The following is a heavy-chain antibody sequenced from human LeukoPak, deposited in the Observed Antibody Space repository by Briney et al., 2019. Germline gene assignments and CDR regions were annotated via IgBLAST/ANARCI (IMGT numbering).Heavy chain of an antibody. J-gene: IGHJ5*01. CDR2: ISGSGSTI. Sequence: PGRSLRLSPVASGFIFSDYYMAWIPQSPGTRVGWVSYISGSGSTISYAASVKGRFTISRDNAKNSLYLQMNSLRPEDTAMYYCARDWNQLLYNWYDSWGQGTLVTVSS. CDR3: ARDWNQLLYNWYDS. CDR1: GFIFSDYY. V-gene: IGHV3-11*01. D-gene: IGHD2-21*01.